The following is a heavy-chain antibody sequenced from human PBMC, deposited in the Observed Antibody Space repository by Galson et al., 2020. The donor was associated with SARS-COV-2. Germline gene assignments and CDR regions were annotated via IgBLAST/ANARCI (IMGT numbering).Heavy chain of an antibody. D-gene: IGHD3-10*01. CDR2: IHTNTGKP. CDR3: ARGSGLSFGNTLLDY. V-gene: IGHV7-4-1*02. CDR1: GYGLTTFA. J-gene: IGHJ4*02. Sequence: ASVKVSCKASGYGLTTFAINWVRQAPGQGLEWMGWIHTNTGKPTYTPDFTGRFVFSLDTSVNTAYLQISGLRAEDTAVYYCARGSGLSFGNTLLDYWGQGTLVTVSS.